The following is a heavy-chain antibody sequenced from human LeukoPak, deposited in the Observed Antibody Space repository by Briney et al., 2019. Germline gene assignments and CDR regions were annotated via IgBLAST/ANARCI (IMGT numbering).Heavy chain of an antibody. CDR3: ARGGRFLEWLDLKSWFDP. CDR2: IIPIFDTA. CDR1: GGTFSSYA. J-gene: IGHJ5*02. D-gene: IGHD3-3*01. V-gene: IGHV1-69*05. Sequence: SVKVSCKASGGTFSSYAISWVRQAPGQGLEWMGGIIPIFDTANYAQKSQGRVTITTDESTSTAYMELSSLRSEDTAVYYCARGGRFLEWLDLKSWFDPWGQGTLVTVSS.